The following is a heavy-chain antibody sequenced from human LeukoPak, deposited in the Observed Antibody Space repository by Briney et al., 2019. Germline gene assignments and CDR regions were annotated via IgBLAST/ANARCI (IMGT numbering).Heavy chain of an antibody. J-gene: IGHJ3*02. CDR1: GGSFSGYY. D-gene: IGHD2-2*01. CDR2: INHSGST. V-gene: IGHV4-34*01. CDR3: ARSSIVVVPAAMLRLAGRAFDI. Sequence: SETLSLTCAVYGGSFSGYYWSWIRQPPGKGLEWIGEINHSGSTNYNPSLKSRVTISVDTSKNQFSLKLSSVTAADTAVYYCARSSIVVVPAAMLRLAGRAFDIWGQGTMVIVSS.